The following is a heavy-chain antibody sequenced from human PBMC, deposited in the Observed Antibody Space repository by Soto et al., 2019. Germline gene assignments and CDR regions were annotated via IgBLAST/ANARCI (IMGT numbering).Heavy chain of an antibody. CDR2: VFFMGNT. J-gene: IGHJ4*02. V-gene: IGHV4-39*01. CDR1: GGSVTSGSSY. D-gene: IGHD6-25*01. CDR3: VRLTSRIAAASHGRSNSLGT. Sequence: PSETLSLTCSVSGGSVTSGSSYWGWVRQAPGKGLEWIGDVFFMGNTWYNADLKARLTISVDTSNDQFSLRLSSVTAADTAFYFCVRLTSRIAAASHGRSNSLGTWGPGTLVTVSS.